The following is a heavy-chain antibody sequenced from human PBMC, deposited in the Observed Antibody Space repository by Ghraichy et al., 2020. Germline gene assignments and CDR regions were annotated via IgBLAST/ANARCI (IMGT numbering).Heavy chain of an antibody. D-gene: IGHD3-9*01. CDR3: ARGKYYDILTGYYSHYGMDV. CDR2: IYYSGST. J-gene: IGHJ6*02. V-gene: IGHV4-31*03. CDR1: GGSISSGGYY. Sequence: SETLSLTCTVSGGSISSGGYYWSWIRQHPGKGLEWIGYIYYSGSTYYNPSLKSRVTISVDTSKNQFSLKLSSVTAADTAVYYCARGKYYDILTGYYSHYGMDVWGQGTTVTVSS.